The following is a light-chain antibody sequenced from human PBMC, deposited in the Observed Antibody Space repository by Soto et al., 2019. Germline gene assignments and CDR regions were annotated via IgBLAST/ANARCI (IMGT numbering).Light chain of an antibody. CDR2: KAS. V-gene: IGKV1-5*03. CDR1: QSISTW. J-gene: IGKJ4*01. Sequence: DIQMTQSPSTLTASVGDRVTITCRASQSISTWLAWYQQKSGKALKLLIYKASGLENGVPSRFSGSGSGTDFTLTISRLEPEDFAVYYCQHCQPYGDSPPLTFGGGTKVDIK. CDR3: QHCQPYGDSPPLT.